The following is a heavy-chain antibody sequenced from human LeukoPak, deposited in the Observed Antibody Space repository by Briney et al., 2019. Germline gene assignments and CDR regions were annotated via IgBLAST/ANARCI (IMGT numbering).Heavy chain of an antibody. CDR2: VQNNGNDK. CDR3: ATDFLLYNSHAT. D-gene: IGHD5-24*01. V-gene: IGHV3-30*02. CDR1: GLTYG. J-gene: IGHJ4*02. Sequence: PGGSLRLSCATSGLTYGIHWVRQAPGKGLEWVSFVQNNGNDKYYADSVKGRFSVSRDSSKSTVYLQMNSLRVEDTAVYYCATDFLLYNSHATWGQGTLVTVSS.